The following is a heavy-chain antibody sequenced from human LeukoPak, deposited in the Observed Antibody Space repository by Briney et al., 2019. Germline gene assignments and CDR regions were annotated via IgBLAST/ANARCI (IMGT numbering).Heavy chain of an antibody. V-gene: IGHV4-39*01. CDR1: GGSISSSSYY. CDR2: IYYSGST. Sequence: KPSETLSLTCTVSGGSISSSSYYWGWIRQPPGKGLEWIGSIYYSGSTYYNPSLKSRVTISVDTSKNGLSLKLSSVTAADTAVYYCARGSATSRYDFWSGYSPVSFDYWGQGTLVTVSS. D-gene: IGHD3-3*01. J-gene: IGHJ4*02. CDR3: ARGSATSRYDFWSGYSPVSFDY.